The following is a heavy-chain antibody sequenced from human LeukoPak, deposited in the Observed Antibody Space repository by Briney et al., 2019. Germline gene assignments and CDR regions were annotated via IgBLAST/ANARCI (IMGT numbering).Heavy chain of an antibody. J-gene: IGHJ4*02. CDR1: GFTFSSYV. Sequence: GGSLRLSCAASGFTFSSYVMHWIRQAPGRGLEWVAYIQYSGGIRKYADSVKGRFTISRDNSKNTLLLQMNTLKTEDTAVYYCAKKRPGDGDIFDYWGQGTLLTVSS. CDR3: AKKRPGDGDIFDY. V-gene: IGHV3-30*02. D-gene: IGHD2-21*02. CDR2: IQYSGGIR.